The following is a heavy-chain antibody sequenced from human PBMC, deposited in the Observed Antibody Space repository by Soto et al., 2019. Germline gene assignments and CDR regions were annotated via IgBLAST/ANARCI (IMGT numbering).Heavy chain of an antibody. CDR2: IHYSGTS. CDR1: GGSMNSYY. CDR3: ARQYEQLARSPLDI. Sequence: SETLSLTCTVSGGSMNSYYWSWFRQPPGKGLEWIGYIHYSGTSNYNLSLKSRVTISVDTSKNQFSLKLSSVTAADTAVYYCARQYEQLARSPLDIWGQGTLVTVSS. V-gene: IGHV4-59*08. J-gene: IGHJ4*02. D-gene: IGHD6-13*01.